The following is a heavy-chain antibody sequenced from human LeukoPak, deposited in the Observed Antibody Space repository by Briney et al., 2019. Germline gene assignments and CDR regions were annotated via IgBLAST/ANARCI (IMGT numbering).Heavy chain of an antibody. Sequence: GGSLRLSCAASGFTVSSNCMSWVRQAPGKGLEWISLIYSGGDTYYADSVKGRFTISRDNAKNSLYLQMNSLGAEDTAVYYCAREYSGSYQENPFDPWGQGTLVTVSS. CDR2: IYSGGDT. CDR1: GFTVSSNC. V-gene: IGHV3-53*01. J-gene: IGHJ5*02. D-gene: IGHD1-26*01. CDR3: AREYSGSYQENPFDP.